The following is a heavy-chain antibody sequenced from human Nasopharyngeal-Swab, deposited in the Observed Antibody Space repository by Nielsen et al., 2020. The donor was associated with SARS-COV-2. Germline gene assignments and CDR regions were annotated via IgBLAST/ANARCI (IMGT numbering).Heavy chain of an antibody. D-gene: IGHD1-26*01. Sequence: SETLSLTCTVSGSSISSGSIRSYSWSWIRQPPGKGLEWIGYFSYTGITNYNPSLNSRVTISVDMSKNQFSLKLSSVAAADTAVYYCAREVVGGLVDSWGQGTLVTVSS. CDR3: AREVVGGLVDS. CDR1: GSSISSGSIRSYS. J-gene: IGHJ4*02. CDR2: FSYTGIT. V-gene: IGHV4-61*01.